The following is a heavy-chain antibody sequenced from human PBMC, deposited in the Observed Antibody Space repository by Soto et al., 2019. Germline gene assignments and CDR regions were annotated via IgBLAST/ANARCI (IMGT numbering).Heavy chain of an antibody. CDR3: ATDHESGRGPTYGSAY. Sequence: QVQLVESGGGVVQPGWSLRLSCAASGLTFTNYNMHWVRQAPGKGLEWVAVISPDGSITKYAASGMGRFTIARDNSKSTLFLHVNGLRVEDTAMYYCATDHESGRGPTYGSAYWGQGILVTVSS. CDR1: GLTFTNYN. D-gene: IGHD3-10*01. CDR2: ISPDGSIT. J-gene: IGHJ4*01. V-gene: IGHV3-30*04.